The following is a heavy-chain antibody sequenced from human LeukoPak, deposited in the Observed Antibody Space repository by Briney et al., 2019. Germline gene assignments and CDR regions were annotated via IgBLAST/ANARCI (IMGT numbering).Heavy chain of an antibody. CDR1: GGSISSAAYC. CDR2: IYYSGTT. CDR3: ARGGPPGYYYDYYMDV. J-gene: IGHJ6*03. Sequence: SQTLSLTCGVSGGSISSAAYCWSWIRQPPGKGLEWIGYIYYSGTTYSNPSLRSRITISVDTSKNQFSLKMSSVTAADTAVYFCARGGPPGYYYDYYMDVWGKGTTVTVSS. V-gene: IGHV4-30-4*07.